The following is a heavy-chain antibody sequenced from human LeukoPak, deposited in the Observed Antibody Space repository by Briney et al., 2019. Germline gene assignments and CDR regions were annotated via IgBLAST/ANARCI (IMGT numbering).Heavy chain of an antibody. V-gene: IGHV4-4*07. J-gene: IGHJ5*02. CDR2: IYTSGST. CDR3: ARDHSSSWGYNWFDP. D-gene: IGHD6-13*01. CDR1: GGSISSYY. Sequence: SETLSLTCTVSGGSISSYYWSWIRQPAGKGLEWIGRIYTSGSTNYNPSLKSRVTMSVDTSKNQFSLKLSSVTAADTAVYYCARDHSSSWGYNWFDPWGQGTLVTVSS.